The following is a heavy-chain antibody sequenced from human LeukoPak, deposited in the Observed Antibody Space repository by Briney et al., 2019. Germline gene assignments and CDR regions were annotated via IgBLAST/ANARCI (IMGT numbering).Heavy chain of an antibody. D-gene: IGHD3-22*01. V-gene: IGHV3-30-3*01. Sequence: GGSLRLSCAASGFTFSSYTMHWVRQAPGKGLEWVTFISYNGSNKYYADSVKGRFTISRDNSKNTLYLQMNSLKPEDTAVYYCARGVDYYENSGTIDYWGQGTLVTVSS. CDR2: ISYNGSNK. CDR3: ARGVDYYENSGTIDY. CDR1: GFTFSSYT. J-gene: IGHJ4*02.